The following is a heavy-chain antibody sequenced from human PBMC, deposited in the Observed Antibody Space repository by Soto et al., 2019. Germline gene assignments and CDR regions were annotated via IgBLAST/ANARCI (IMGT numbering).Heavy chain of an antibody. J-gene: IGHJ6*02. V-gene: IGHV1-2*04. CDR3: ARAAPYYYYYYGMDV. Sequence: QVQLVQSGAEVKKPGASVKVSCKASGYTVTGYYMQWVREAPGQGLEWMGWINPNSGGTNYAQKFQGWVTMTRDTSISTAYMELSRLRSDDTAVYYCARAAPYYYYYYGMDVWGQGTTVTVSS. CDR2: INPNSGGT. CDR1: GYTVTGYY.